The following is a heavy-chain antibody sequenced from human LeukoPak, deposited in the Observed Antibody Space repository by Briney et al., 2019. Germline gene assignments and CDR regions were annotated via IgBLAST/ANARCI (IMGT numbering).Heavy chain of an antibody. J-gene: IGHJ4*02. Sequence: GGSLRLSCAASGFTFSSFAMSWVRQAPGKGLEWVSGISGSGGYTYYADSVKGRFTISRDNSKNTLYLQMNSLRAEDTAVYYCAKGGKWDVTPFDYWGQGTLVTVSS. CDR1: GFTFSSFA. CDR2: ISGSGGYT. CDR3: AKGGKWDVTPFDY. V-gene: IGHV3-23*01. D-gene: IGHD1-26*01.